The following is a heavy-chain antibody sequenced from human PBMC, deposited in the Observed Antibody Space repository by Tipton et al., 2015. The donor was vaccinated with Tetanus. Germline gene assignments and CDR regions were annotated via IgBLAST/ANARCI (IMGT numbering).Heavy chain of an antibody. CDR1: GGSISPYY. J-gene: IGHJ6*02. D-gene: IGHD3-22*01. V-gene: IGHV4-34*01. CDR3: ARDDYYDGRGLYYYGLDV. Sequence: TLSLTCTVSGGSISPYYWSWIRQPPGKGLEWIGEINHSGSTNHNPSLKSRVTISVDTSKNQFSLKVSSVTAADTAVYYCARDDYYDGRGLYYYGLDVWGQGTTVTVSS. CDR2: INHSGST.